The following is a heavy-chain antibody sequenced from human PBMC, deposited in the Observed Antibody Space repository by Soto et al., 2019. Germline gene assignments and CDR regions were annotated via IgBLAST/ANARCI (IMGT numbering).Heavy chain of an antibody. J-gene: IGHJ6*03. CDR3: ARGGGVYYYMDV. D-gene: IGHD3-10*01. CDR2: INHSGDT. V-gene: IGHV4-34*01. Sequence: QVQLQQWGAGLLKPSETLSLTCAVYGGSFSGYYWTWIRQFPGKGREWIGEINHSGDTNYNPSLKSRVTISVDTSKNQFSLNLNSVTAADTAVFYCARGGGVYYYMDVWDKGLTVAVSS. CDR1: GGSFSGYY.